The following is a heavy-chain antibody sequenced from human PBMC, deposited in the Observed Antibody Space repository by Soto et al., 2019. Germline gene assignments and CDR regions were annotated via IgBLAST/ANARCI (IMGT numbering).Heavy chain of an antibody. CDR1: GFTFDDYA. D-gene: IGHD1-26*01. J-gene: IGHJ6*03. Sequence: EVQLVESGGGLVQPGRSLRLSCAASGFTFDDYAMQWVRQAPGKGLEWVSGISWNGDNIGYEGSVKGRFTISRDNAKNSLYLQMNSLRAEDTALYYCAKSGTRSYYYYYYMDVWGKGTTVTVSS. CDR2: ISWNGDNI. V-gene: IGHV3-9*01. CDR3: AKSGTRSYYYYYYMDV.